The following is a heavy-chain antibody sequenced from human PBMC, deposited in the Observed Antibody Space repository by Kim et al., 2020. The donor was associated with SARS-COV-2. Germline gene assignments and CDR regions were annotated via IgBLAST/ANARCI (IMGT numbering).Heavy chain of an antibody. D-gene: IGHD6-19*01. Sequence: SETLSLTWTVSGGSISSYYWSWIRQPPGKGLEWIGYIYYSGSTNYNPSLKSRVTISVDTSKNQFSLKLSSVTAADTAVYYCARGAKKTESSGWYWVSYFDYWGQGTLVTVSS. J-gene: IGHJ4*02. CDR2: IYYSGST. CDR3: ARGAKKTESSGWYWVSYFDY. CDR1: GGSISSYY. V-gene: IGHV4-59*13.